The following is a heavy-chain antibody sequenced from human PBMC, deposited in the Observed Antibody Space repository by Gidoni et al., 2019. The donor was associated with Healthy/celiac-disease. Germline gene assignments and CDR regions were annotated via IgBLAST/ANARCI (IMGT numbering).Heavy chain of an antibody. CDR2: IYYSGST. CDR1: GGSISSYY. Sequence: QVQLQESGPGLVKPSETLSLPSPVSGGSISSYYWSWLRQPPGKGLEWIGYIYYSGSTNYNPSLKSRVTISVDTSKNQFSLKLSSVTAADTAVYYCARGEITIAPDYWGQGTLVTVSS. CDR3: ARGEITIAPDY. J-gene: IGHJ4*02. V-gene: IGHV4-59*01. D-gene: IGHD3-3*01.